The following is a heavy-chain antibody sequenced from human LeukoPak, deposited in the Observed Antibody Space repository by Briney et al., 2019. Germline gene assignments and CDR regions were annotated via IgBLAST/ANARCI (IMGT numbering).Heavy chain of an antibody. V-gene: IGHV3-23*01. Sequence: RPGGSLRLSCAASGFTFSSHGMNWVRQAPGKALEWVSGNSPSGGNTYYTDSVKGRFTISRDYYKNTQSLQMNSLRAEDTAVYYCAKDDDWGRYKHWGQGTLVTVSS. CDR2: NSPSGGNT. J-gene: IGHJ1*01. D-gene: IGHD3-16*01. CDR3: AKDDDWGRYKH. CDR1: GFTFSSHG.